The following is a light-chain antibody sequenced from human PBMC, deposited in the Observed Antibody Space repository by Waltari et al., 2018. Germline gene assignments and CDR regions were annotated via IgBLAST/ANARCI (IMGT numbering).Light chain of an antibody. V-gene: IGLV3-21*03. Sequence: SEVLTQLPSVSVAPGKTARIPCAGNNFSNTRVHWYQQEQGQAPVLVVYEDDELPSEIPARFSGSVSGNAATLSISWVESGDEADYYCQVWDGSSDHPGVFGGGTKLSVL. CDR3: QVWDGSSDHPGV. CDR2: EDD. J-gene: IGLJ3*02. CDR1: NFSNTR.